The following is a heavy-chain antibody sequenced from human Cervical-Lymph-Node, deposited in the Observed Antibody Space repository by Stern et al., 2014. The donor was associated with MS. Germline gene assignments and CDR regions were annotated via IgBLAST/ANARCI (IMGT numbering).Heavy chain of an antibody. CDR3: TTENMGLDDEGNWFDP. CDR1: GFNFSNAW. J-gene: IGHJ5*02. Sequence: EVHLVESGGGLVKPGGSLRLSCAASGFNFSNAWMTWVRQAPVKGPEWVGRIKSKSDGGTTDYTAPVKDRFTILRDDSQNTLYLHMNSLKTEDTALYYCTTENMGLDDEGNWFDPWGQGTLVTVSS. D-gene: IGHD3/OR15-3a*01. V-gene: IGHV3-15*01. CDR2: IKSKSDGGTT.